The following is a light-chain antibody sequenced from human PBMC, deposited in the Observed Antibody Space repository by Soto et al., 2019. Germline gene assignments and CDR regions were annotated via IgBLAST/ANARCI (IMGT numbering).Light chain of an antibody. CDR3: QQRSNWPLT. Sequence: EIVLTQSPATLSLSPGERATLSCRASQSVSSYLAWFQQKAGQAPRLLIYDASNRATGIPAGFSGSGSGTDFTLTISSLEPEDFAIYFCQQRSNWPLTFGPGTKVDIK. V-gene: IGKV3-11*01. CDR1: QSVSSY. CDR2: DAS. J-gene: IGKJ3*01.